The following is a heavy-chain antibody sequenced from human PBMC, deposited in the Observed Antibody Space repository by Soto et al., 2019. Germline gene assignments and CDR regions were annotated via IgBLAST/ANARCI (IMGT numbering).Heavy chain of an antibody. CDR1: GGSISSGGYY. V-gene: IGHV4-31*03. D-gene: IGHD4-17*01. J-gene: IGHJ4*02. CDR2: IYYSGIT. CDR3: ARTATATTCFDY. Sequence: QVQLQESGPGLVKPSQTLSLTCTVSGGSISSGGYYWSWIRQHPGKGLEWIGYIYYSGITYYNPSLKSRVTISVVTSKNQFSLKLSSVTAAHTAVYYCARTATATTCFDYWGQGTLVTVSS.